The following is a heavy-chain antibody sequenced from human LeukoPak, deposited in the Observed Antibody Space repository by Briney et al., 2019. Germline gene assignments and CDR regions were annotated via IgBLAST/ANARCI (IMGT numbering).Heavy chain of an antibody. CDR2: ISSSSSTI. D-gene: IGHD1-14*01. CDR1: GFTFSSYS. CDR3: ALTTGGSALGY. V-gene: IGHV3-48*01. J-gene: IGHJ4*02. Sequence: GGSLRLSCAASGFTFSSYSMNWVRQAPGRGLEWVSYISSSSSTIYYADSVKGRFTISRDNAKNSLYLQMNSLRAEDTAVYYCALTTGGSALGYWGQGTLVTVSS.